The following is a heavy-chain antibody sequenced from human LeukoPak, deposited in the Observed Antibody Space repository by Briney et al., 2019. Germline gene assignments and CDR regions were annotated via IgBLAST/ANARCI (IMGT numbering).Heavy chain of an antibody. Sequence: KPSETLSLTCSGSGGSMSRYYWGWIRQPPGRGVEGMGYIYYMGSTYYKPALERRVSISVATSRNHLSLRLSSVTAADTPVYYCARGRHTTSDVWSGTYYSYYMDVWGKGTTVTVSS. CDR3: ARGRHTTSDVWSGTYYSYYMDV. CDR1: GGSMSRYY. CDR2: IYYMGST. J-gene: IGHJ6*03. D-gene: IGHD3-3*01. V-gene: IGHV4-30-4*08.